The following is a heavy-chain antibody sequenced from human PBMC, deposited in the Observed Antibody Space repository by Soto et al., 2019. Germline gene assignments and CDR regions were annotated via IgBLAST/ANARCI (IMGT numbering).Heavy chain of an antibody. CDR3: ARETNAYEINF. CDR2: ISHAGNTQ. J-gene: IGHJ4*02. D-gene: IGHD2-8*01. CDR1: GFIFSGDA. V-gene: IGHV3-30-3*01. Sequence: QVQLVESGGGVVQPGGSLRLSCAASGFIFSGDAMHWVRQAPGKGLEWVAVISHAGNTQYYAASVKGRFTVSRDNSNNLLYVEMNHLRDEDTAMYSCARETNAYEINFWGQGTLVTVSP.